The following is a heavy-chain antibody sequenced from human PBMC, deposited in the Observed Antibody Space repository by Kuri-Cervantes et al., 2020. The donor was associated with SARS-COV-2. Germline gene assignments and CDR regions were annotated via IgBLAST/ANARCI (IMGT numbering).Heavy chain of an antibody. J-gene: IGHJ4*02. CDR2: IIPIFGTA. D-gene: IGHD6-13*01. CDR1: GGTFSSYA. V-gene: IGHV1-69*13. CDR3: ARVPPGIAAAGILDY. Sequence: SVKVSCKASGGTFSSYAISWVRQAPGQGLEWMGGIIPIFGTANYARKFQGRVTITADESTSTAYMELSSLGSEDTAVYYCARVPPGIAAAGILDYWGQGTLVTVSS.